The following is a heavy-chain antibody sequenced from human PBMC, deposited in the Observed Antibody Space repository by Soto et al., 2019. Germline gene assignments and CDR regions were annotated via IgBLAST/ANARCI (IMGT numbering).Heavy chain of an antibody. J-gene: IGHJ4*02. CDR1: GFPFTSYG. Sequence: QVQLVESGGGVVQPGRSLRLSCAASGFPFTSYGMHWVREGPDKGLEWVAIISYDGSDKYYAYSVKGPFTIPRDNSKNPLYLQMNSLRPKDTALYYCVGGQYYFDYRGQGTLVIVSS. D-gene: IGHD3-10*01. V-gene: IGHV3-30*03. CDR3: VGGQYYFDY. CDR2: ISYDGSDK.